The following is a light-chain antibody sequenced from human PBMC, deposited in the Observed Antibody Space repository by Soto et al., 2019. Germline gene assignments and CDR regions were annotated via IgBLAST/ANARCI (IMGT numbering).Light chain of an antibody. CDR1: SSDVGGYNY. CDR2: EVS. V-gene: IGLV2-14*01. Sequence: QSALTQPASVYGSPGQSITISCTGTSSDVGGYNYVSWYQQHPGKAPKLTIYEVSNRPSGVSNRFSGSKSGNTASLTISGLQAEDEADYYCSSYTSSSTLDVFGTGTKVTVL. CDR3: SSYTSSSTLDV. J-gene: IGLJ1*01.